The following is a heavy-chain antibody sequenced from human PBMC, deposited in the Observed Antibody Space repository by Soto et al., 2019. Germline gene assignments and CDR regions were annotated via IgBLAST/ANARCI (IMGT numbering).Heavy chain of an antibody. D-gene: IGHD6-13*01. CDR3: ARSGSSWNLREFDY. V-gene: IGHV1-18*01. CDR1: DYTFTSYG. CDR2: ISVYNGNT. Sequence: GASVKVSCKASDYTFTSYGIIWVRQAPGQGLEWIGWISVYNGNTNYAQKFRGRVTMTTDISTTTAYMEMRSLGSDDTAVYYCARSGSSWNLREFDYWGQGTLVTVSS. J-gene: IGHJ4*02.